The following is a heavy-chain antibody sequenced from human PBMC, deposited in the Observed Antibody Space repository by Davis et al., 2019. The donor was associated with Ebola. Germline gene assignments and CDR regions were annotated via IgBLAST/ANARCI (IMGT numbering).Heavy chain of an antibody. J-gene: IGHJ4*02. CDR1: GFTFSNSA. Sequence: GESLKISCAASGFTFSNSAMSWVRQAPGKGLEWVANIKQDVSEKYYVDSVKGRFTISRDNAKNSLYLQMNSLRAEDTAVYYCARRRGYSYGSYYFDYWGQGTLVTVSS. CDR3: ARRRGYSYGSYYFDY. CDR2: IKQDVSEK. D-gene: IGHD5-18*01. V-gene: IGHV3-7*03.